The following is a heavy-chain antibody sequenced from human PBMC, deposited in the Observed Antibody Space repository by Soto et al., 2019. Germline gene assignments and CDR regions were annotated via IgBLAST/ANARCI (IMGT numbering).Heavy chain of an antibody. V-gene: IGHV3-21*01. D-gene: IGHD3-3*01. J-gene: IGHJ3*02. Sequence: EVQLVESGGGLVKPGGSLRLSCAASGFTFSSYSMNWVRQAPGKGLEWVSSISSSSSYIYYADSVKGRFTISRDNAKNSLYLQMNSLRAEDTAVYYCARDLLYYDFFPRADYAFDIWGQGTMVTVSS. CDR2: ISSSSSYI. CDR1: GFTFSSYS. CDR3: ARDLLYYDFFPRADYAFDI.